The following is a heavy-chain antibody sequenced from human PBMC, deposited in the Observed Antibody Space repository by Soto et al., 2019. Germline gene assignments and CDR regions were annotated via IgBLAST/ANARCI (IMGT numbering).Heavy chain of an antibody. V-gene: IGHV4-31*03. Sequence: QVQLQESGPGVVKPSQTLSLTCTVSGGSISSGGYYWSWIRQHPGKGLEWIGYIYYSGSTYYNPSLKSRVTISVDTSKNQFSLKLSSVTAADTAVYYCARDRGYSSGWSLDYWGQGTLVTVSS. D-gene: IGHD6-19*01. CDR1: GGSISSGGYY. CDR2: IYYSGST. CDR3: ARDRGYSSGWSLDY. J-gene: IGHJ4*02.